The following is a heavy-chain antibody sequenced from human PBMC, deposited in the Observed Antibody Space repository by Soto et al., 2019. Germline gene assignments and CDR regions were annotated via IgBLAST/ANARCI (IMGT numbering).Heavy chain of an antibody. D-gene: IGHD1-1*01. J-gene: IGHJ3*02. CDR2: ISGSGGSA. Sequence: PGGSLRLSCAASGFSFSSYDMSWVRQAPGKGLEWVSAISGSGGSAYYADSVKGRFTISRDNSKNTLYVQMNSLRAEDTAIYYYAKEEDAWKKDYFAIWGQRTMVTVSS. V-gene: IGHV3-23*01. CDR1: GFSFSSYD. CDR3: AKEEDAWKKDYFAI.